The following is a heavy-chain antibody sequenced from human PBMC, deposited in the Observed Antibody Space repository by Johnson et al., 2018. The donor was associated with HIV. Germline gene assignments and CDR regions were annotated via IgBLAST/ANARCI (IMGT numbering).Heavy chain of an antibody. CDR3: AKVFSDNWNVASSLDDAFNI. CDR1: GFIFSDFG. D-gene: IGHD1-1*01. V-gene: IGHV3-30*18. CDR2: ISHDAHNK. J-gene: IGHJ3*02. Sequence: QVQLVESGGTVVQPGRSLRLSCAASGFIFSDFGMHWVRQAPGKGLEWVAVISHDAHNKFYADSVTGRFAVSRDDSKNTLYLQMSSMRVEDTAVYYCAKVFSDNWNVASSLDDAFNIWGQGTMVTVSS.